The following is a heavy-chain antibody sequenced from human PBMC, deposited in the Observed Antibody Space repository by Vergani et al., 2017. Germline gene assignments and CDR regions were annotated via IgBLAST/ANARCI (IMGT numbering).Heavy chain of an antibody. D-gene: IGHD3-16*01. V-gene: IGHV3-33*01. CDR3: ARDLSRYYDYVWGSPADV. Sequence: QVQLVESGGGVVQPGRSLRLSCAASGFTFSSYGMHWVRQAPGKGLEWVAVIWYDGSNKYYADSVKGRFTISRDNSKNTLYLQMNSLRAEDTAVYYCARDLSRYYDYVWGSPADVWGKGTTVTVSS. J-gene: IGHJ6*04. CDR1: GFTFSSYG. CDR2: IWYDGSNK.